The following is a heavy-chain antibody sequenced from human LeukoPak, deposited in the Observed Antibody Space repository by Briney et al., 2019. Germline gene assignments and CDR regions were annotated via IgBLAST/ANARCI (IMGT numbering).Heavy chain of an antibody. CDR1: GYTFIGYS. CDR2: ITPYNGNT. V-gene: IGHV1-18*01. Sequence: GASVKVSCKASGYTFIGYSISWVRQAPGHGLEWMGWITPYNGNTNHVQNFQGRVTMTTDTSTSTAYMELRSLRSDDTAVYYCAREYGGNPGLFGSWGQGTLVTVSS. CDR3: AREYGGNPGLFGS. J-gene: IGHJ5*02. D-gene: IGHD4-23*01.